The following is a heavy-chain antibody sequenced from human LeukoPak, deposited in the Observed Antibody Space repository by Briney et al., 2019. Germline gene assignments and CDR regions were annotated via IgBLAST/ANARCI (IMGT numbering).Heavy chain of an antibody. V-gene: IGHV3-7*01. J-gene: IGHJ3*02. CDR3: ARELRTPYDILGRGNAFDI. CDR1: GFTFSSYW. Sequence: GGSLRLSCAASGFTFSSYWMSWVRQAPGKGLEWVANIKQDGSEKYYVDSVKGRFTISRDNAKKSLYLQMNSLRAEDTAVYYCARELRTPYDILGRGNAFDIWGQGTMVTVSS. D-gene: IGHD3-9*01. CDR2: IKQDGSEK.